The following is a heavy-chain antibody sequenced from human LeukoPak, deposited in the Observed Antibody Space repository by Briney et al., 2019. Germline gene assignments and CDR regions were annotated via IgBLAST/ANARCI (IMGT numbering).Heavy chain of an antibody. Sequence: GASVKVSCKASGYTFTGYYMHWVRQAPGQGLEWMGRINPNSGGTNYAQKFQGRVTMTRDTSISTAYMELSRLRSDDTAVYYCAREIRDYSSTSCYNYYGMDVWGQGTTVTVSS. J-gene: IGHJ6*02. V-gene: IGHV1-2*06. CDR3: AREIRDYSSTSCYNYYGMDV. D-gene: IGHD2-2*01. CDR2: INPNSGGT. CDR1: GYTFTGYY.